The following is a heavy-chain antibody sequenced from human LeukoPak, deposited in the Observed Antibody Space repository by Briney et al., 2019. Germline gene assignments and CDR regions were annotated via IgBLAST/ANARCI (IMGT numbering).Heavy chain of an antibody. D-gene: IGHD2-2*02. V-gene: IGHV3-48*04. CDR3: ARDVVPATINQYYYYYMDV. CDR1: GFTFSVFS. Sequence: GGSLRLSCAASGFTFSVFSMNWVRQAPGKGLEWVSYISSSGSTIYYADSVKGRFTISRDNAKNSLYLQMNSLRVEDTAVYYCARDVVPATINQYYYYYMDVWGKGTTVTVSS. J-gene: IGHJ6*03. CDR2: ISSSGSTI.